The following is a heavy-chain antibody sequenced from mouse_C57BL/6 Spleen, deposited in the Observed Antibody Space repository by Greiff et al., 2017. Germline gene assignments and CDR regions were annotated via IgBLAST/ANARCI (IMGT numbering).Heavy chain of an antibody. Sequence: EVKLVESGAELVRPGASVKLSCTASGFNIKDDYMHWVKQRPEQGLEWIGWIDPENGDTEYASKFQGKATITADTSSNTAYLQLSSLTSEDTAVYYCTHGSKSWYFDVWGTGTTVTVSS. D-gene: IGHD1-1*01. CDR1: GFNIKDDY. J-gene: IGHJ1*03. CDR3: THGSKSWYFDV. V-gene: IGHV14-4*01. CDR2: IDPENGDT.